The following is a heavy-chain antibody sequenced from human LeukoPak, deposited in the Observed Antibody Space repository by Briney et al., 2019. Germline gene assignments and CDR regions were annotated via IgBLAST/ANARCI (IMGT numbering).Heavy chain of an antibody. Sequence: PGGSLRLSCAASGFTFSSYGMHWVRQAPGKGLEWVAVIWYDGSNKYYADSVKGRFTISRDNSKNTLYLQMNSLRAEDTAVYYCARDRAVEMATAYFDYWGQGTLVTVSS. CDR2: IWYDGSNK. D-gene: IGHD5-24*01. J-gene: IGHJ4*02. V-gene: IGHV3-33*08. CDR1: GFTFSSYG. CDR3: ARDRAVEMATAYFDY.